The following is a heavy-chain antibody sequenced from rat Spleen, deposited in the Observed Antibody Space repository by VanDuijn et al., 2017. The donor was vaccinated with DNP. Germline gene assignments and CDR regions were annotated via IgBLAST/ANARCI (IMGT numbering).Heavy chain of an antibody. J-gene: IGHJ2*01. CDR1: GFSLTSNG. V-gene: IGHV2-72*01. CDR3: ARRYNSGYFDY. CDR2: IWPDGTS. D-gene: IGHD4-3*01. Sequence: QVQLEESGPGLMQPSGTLSLTCTVSGFSLTSNGVGWIRQPLGKGLVYMGRIWPDGTSNYNSALQSRLSITRDTSKRQVFLKMNSLQSEDTGTYYCARRYNSGYFDYWGQGVKVTVSP.